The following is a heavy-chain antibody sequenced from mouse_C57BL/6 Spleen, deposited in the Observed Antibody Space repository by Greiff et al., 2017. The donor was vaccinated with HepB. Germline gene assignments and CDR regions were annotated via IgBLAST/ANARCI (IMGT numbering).Heavy chain of an antibody. CDR3: ARRGYDYDGPGFAY. J-gene: IGHJ3*01. CDR2: IYPGSGST. Sequence: QVQLQQPGAELVKPGASVKMSCKASGYTFTSYWITWVKQRPGQGLEWIGDIYPGSGSTNYNEKFKSKATLTVDTSSSPAYMQLCSLTSEDSAVYYCARRGYDYDGPGFAYWGQGTLVTVSA. D-gene: IGHD2-4*01. V-gene: IGHV1-55*01. CDR1: GYTFTSYW.